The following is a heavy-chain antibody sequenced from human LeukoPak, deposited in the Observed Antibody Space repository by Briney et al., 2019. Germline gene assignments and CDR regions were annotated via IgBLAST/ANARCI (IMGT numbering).Heavy chain of an antibody. CDR3: ARDLLGSATSYSSGAWDY. CDR1: GGTFSNYA. J-gene: IGHJ4*02. CDR2: IIPIFDTA. V-gene: IGHV1-69*13. D-gene: IGHD3-9*01. Sequence: SVKVSCKASGGTFSNYAISWVRQAPRQGLEWMGGIIPIFDTADNAQKFQGRLTIIADESTSTAYMELSSLRAEDTAVYYCARDLLGSATSYSSGAWDYWGQGTLVTVSS.